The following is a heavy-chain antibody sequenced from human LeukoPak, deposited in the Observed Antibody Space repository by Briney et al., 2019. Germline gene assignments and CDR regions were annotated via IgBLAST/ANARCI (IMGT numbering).Heavy chain of an antibody. V-gene: IGHV3-23*01. Sequence: GGSLRLSCAASGFTFSSYAMSWVRQAPGKGLEWVSAISGSGGSTYYADSVKGRFTISRDNSKNTLYLQMNSLRAEDTAVYYCAKGIGYCNSTSCSAPVDPWGQGTLVTVSS. D-gene: IGHD2-2*01. CDR3: AKGIGYCNSTSCSAPVDP. CDR1: GFTFSSYA. J-gene: IGHJ5*02. CDR2: ISGSGGST.